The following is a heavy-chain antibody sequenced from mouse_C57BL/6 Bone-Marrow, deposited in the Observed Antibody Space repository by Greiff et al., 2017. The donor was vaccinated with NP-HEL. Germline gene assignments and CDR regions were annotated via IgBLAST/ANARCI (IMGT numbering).Heavy chain of an antibody. J-gene: IGHJ3*01. V-gene: IGHV1-61*01. CDR3: ASESLRYPWFAY. CDR2: IYPSDSET. CDR1: GYTFTSYW. Sequence: QVQLQQPGAELVRPGSSVKLSCKASGYTFTSYWMDWVKQRPGQGLEWIGNIYPSDSETHYNQKFKDKATLTVDKSSSTAYMQLSSLTSADSAVYYCASESLRYPWFAYWGQGTLVTVSA. D-gene: IGHD1-1*01.